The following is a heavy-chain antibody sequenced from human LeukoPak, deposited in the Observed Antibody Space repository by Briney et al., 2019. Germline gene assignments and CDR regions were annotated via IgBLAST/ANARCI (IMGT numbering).Heavy chain of an antibody. J-gene: IGHJ3*02. Sequence: SGPTLVNPPQTLTLTCTFSGFSLSTSGVGVGWIRQPPGKALEWLALIYWDDDKRYSPSLKSRLTITKDTSKNQVVLTMTNMDPVDTATYYCAHINSGWYRDDAFDIWGQGTMVTVSS. CDR1: GFSLSTSGVG. V-gene: IGHV2-5*02. CDR2: IYWDDDK. CDR3: AHINSGWYRDDAFDI. D-gene: IGHD6-19*01.